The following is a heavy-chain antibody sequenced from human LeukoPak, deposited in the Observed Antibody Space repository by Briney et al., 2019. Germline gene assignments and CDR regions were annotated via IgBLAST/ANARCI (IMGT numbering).Heavy chain of an antibody. Sequence: SVKVSCKASGGTFSSYAISWVRQAPGQGLEWMGRIIPILGIANYAQKFQGRVTITADKSTSTAYMELSSLRSEDAAVYYCARAIVAAYYGMDVWGQGTTVTVSS. CDR3: ARAIVAAYYGMDV. J-gene: IGHJ6*02. V-gene: IGHV1-69*04. D-gene: IGHD5-12*01. CDR2: IIPILGIA. CDR1: GGTFSSYA.